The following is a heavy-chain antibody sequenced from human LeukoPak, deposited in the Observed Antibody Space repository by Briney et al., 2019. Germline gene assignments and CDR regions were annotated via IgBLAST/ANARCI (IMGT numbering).Heavy chain of an antibody. J-gene: IGHJ6*02. CDR2: ISYDGSNK. CDR3: ARDLKLWFGELFPYSYYYYGMDV. D-gene: IGHD3-10*01. CDR1: GFTFSSYA. Sequence: TGGSLRLSCAASGFTFSSYAMHWVRQAPGKGLEWVAVISYDGSNKYYADSVKGRFTISRDNSKITLYLQMNSLRAEDTAVYYCARDLKLWFGELFPYSYYYYGMDVWGQGTTVTVSS. V-gene: IGHV3-30*01.